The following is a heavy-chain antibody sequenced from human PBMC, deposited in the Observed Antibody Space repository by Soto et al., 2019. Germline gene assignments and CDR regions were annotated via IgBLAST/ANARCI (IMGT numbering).Heavy chain of an antibody. D-gene: IGHD3-16*01. CDR2: IYYSGST. V-gene: IGHV4-39*01. J-gene: IGHJ4*02. CDR3: AVGGFENFDY. CDR1: GGSISSSSYY. Sequence: SETLSLTCTVSGGSISSSSYYWGWIRQPPGKGLEWIGSIYYSGSTYYNPSLKSRVTISVDTSKNQFSLKLSSVTAADTAVYYCAVGGFENFDYWGQGTLVTVSS.